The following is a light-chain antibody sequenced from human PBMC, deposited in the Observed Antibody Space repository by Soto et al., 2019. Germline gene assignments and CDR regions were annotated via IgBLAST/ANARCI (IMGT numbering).Light chain of an antibody. J-gene: IGLJ2*01. Sequence: QSALTQPASVSGSPGQSITISCTGTSSDVGFYNFVSWYQQHPGKAPKLIIYDVSSRPLGVSHRFSGSKSGNTASLTISGLQSEDEADYHCGTWDSSLSAGVFGGGTKLTVL. V-gene: IGLV2-14*03. CDR3: GTWDSSLSAGV. CDR2: DVS. CDR1: SSDVGFYNF.